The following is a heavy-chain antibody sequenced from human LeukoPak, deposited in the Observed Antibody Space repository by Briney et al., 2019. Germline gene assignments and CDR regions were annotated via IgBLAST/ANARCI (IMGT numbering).Heavy chain of an antibody. CDR1: GDSIRSNSYY. Sequence: PSETLSLTCNVSGDSIRSNSYYWGWIRQPPGKGLEWIGSIYYSGSTYYNPSLKSRVTISVDTSKNQFSLKLSSVTAADTAVYYCARSMFCSGGSCYFDYWGQGTLVTVSS. CDR2: IYYSGST. D-gene: IGHD2-15*01. J-gene: IGHJ4*02. V-gene: IGHV4-39*07. CDR3: ARSMFCSGGSCYFDY.